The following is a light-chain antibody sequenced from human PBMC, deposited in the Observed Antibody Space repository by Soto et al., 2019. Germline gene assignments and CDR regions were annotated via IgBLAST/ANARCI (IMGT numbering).Light chain of an antibody. CDR1: SSDVGGYEY. CDR2: EVS. CDR3: SSYAGSNNYV. V-gene: IGLV2-8*01. Sequence: QSALTQPPSASGSPGQSVTISCTGTSSDVGGYEYVSWYQQHPGKAPKLMIYEVSKRPSGVPDRFSGSKSGNTASLTVSGLQAEDEADYYCSSYAGSNNYVFGTGTKLTVL. J-gene: IGLJ1*01.